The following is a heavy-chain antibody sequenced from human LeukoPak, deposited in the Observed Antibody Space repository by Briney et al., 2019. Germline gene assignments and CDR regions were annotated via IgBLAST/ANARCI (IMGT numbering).Heavy chain of an antibody. D-gene: IGHD3-16*01. CDR3: AKDEVTSGGGLDY. CDR2: IYSGGIT. Sequence: GGSRRLSCAASGFTVSSKFMHWVRQAPGKGLEWVSVIYSGGITYYADSVKGRFTVSRDNSRNTMYLHMNSLKVEDTAVYYCAKDEVTSGGGLDYWGQGTLVTVSS. J-gene: IGHJ4*02. CDR1: GFTVSSKF. V-gene: IGHV3-53*01.